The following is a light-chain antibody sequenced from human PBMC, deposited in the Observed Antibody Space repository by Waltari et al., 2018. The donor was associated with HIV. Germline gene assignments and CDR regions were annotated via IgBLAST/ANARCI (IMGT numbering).Light chain of an antibody. CDR3: QQYYTTPRT. CDR2: WAS. V-gene: IGKV4-1*01. J-gene: IGKJ1*01. Sequence: DIVMTQSPDSLAVSLGERATINCKSSQSVLYSSNNKNYLAWYQQKPGQPPKLLIYWASIRESGVPDRFSGSGSGTDFTLTISSLQAEDGAVYYCQQYYTTPRTFGQGTKVEVK. CDR1: QSVLYSSNNKNY.